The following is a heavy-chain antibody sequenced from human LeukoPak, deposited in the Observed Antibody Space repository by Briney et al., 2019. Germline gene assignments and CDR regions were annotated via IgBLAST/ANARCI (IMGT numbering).Heavy chain of an antibody. V-gene: IGHV1-69*05. CDR2: IIPIFGTA. CDR3: AIILRQQLVQSDY. J-gene: IGHJ4*02. D-gene: IGHD6-13*01. Sequence: SVKVSCKASGGTFSSYAISWVRQAPGQGLEWMGRIIPIFGTANYAQKFQGRVTITTDESTSTAYMGLSSLRSEDTAVYYCAIILRQQLVQSDYWGQGTLVTVSS. CDR1: GGTFSSYA.